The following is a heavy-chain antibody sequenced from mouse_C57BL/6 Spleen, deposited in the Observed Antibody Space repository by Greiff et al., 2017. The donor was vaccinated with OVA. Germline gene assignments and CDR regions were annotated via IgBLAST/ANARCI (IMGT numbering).Heavy chain of an antibody. CDR2: IRSKSNNYAT. J-gene: IGHJ4*01. D-gene: IGHD3-3*01. CDR3: VRRGPYYYAMDY. V-gene: IGHV10-1*01. Sequence: DVKLVESGGGLVQPKGSLKLSCAASGFSFNTYAMNWVRQAPGKGLEWVARIRSKSNNYATYYADSVKDRFTISRDDSESMLYLQMNNLKTEDTAMYYCVRRGPYYYAMDYWGQGTSVTVSS. CDR1: GFSFNTYA.